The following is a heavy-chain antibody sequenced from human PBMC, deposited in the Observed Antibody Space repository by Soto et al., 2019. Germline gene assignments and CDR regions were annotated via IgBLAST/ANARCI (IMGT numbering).Heavy chain of an antibody. D-gene: IGHD3-3*01. J-gene: IGHJ5*02. CDR1: GFIFSSYG. CDR2: TWHDGSEK. Sequence: QVQLVESGGGVVQPGRSLRLSCTASGFIFSSYGMHWVRQAPGKGLEWVAVTWHDGSEKYYADSVKGRFTISRDNSKNTLYLQMNSLRAEDTAVYYCARGFVENTDFTSWGQGTLVTVSS. V-gene: IGHV3-33*01. CDR3: ARGFVENTDFTS.